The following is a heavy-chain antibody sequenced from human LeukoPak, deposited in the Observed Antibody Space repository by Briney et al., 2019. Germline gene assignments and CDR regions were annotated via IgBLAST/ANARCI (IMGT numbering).Heavy chain of an antibody. V-gene: IGHV3-30*03. CDR2: IAYDGSNK. CDR3: SREYSYNFGLDDAFDI. Sequence: TGGSLRLSCAASGFIFSSYGMHWVRQAPGKGLEWVAIIAYDGSNKYYADSVKGRFTISRDNSKNTLYLQMNSLRAEDTAVYYCSREYSYNFGLDDAFDIWGQETMITVSS. CDR1: GFIFSSYG. J-gene: IGHJ3*02. D-gene: IGHD5-18*01.